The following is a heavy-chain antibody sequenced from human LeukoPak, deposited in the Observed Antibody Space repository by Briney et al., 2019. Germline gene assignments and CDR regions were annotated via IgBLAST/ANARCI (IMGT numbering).Heavy chain of an antibody. CDR3: AKDRRDCSGGSCYSHYYYGMDV. D-gene: IGHD2-15*01. Sequence: GGSLRLSCAASGFTFDDYAMHWVRQAPGKGLEWVSGISWNSGSIGYADSVKGRFTITRDNAKNSLYLQMNSLRAEDTALYYCAKDRRDCSGGSCYSHYYYGMDVWGQGTTVTVSS. CDR1: GFTFDDYA. V-gene: IGHV3-9*01. J-gene: IGHJ6*02. CDR2: ISWNSGSI.